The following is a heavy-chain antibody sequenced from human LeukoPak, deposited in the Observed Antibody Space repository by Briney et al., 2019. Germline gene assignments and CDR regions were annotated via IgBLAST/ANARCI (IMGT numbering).Heavy chain of an antibody. CDR2: INPNSGGT. V-gene: IGHV1-2*02. J-gene: IGHJ4*02. D-gene: IGHD2-2*01. CDR1: GYTFTGYY. Sequence: ASVTVSCKASGYTFTGYYMHWVRQAPGQGLEWMGWINPNSGGTNYAQKFQGRVTMTRDTSISTAYLELSRLRSDDTAGYYCAREAYCSSTSCYFWESDYWGQGTLVTVSS. CDR3: AREAYCSSTSCYFWESDY.